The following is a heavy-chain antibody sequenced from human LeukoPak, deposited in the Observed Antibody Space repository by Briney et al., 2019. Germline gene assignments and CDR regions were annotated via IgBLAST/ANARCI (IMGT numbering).Heavy chain of an antibody. CDR3: AKDVGGATRFLDY. D-gene: IGHD1-26*01. V-gene: IGHV3-23*01. Sequence: GGSLRLSCAASGFTFSSYAMSWVRRAPGKGLEWVSAISGSGGSTYNADPVKGRFTISRDNSKNTLDLQMNSLRAEDTAVYYCAKDVGGATRFLDYWGQGTLVTVSS. J-gene: IGHJ4*02. CDR2: ISGSGGST. CDR1: GFTFSSYA.